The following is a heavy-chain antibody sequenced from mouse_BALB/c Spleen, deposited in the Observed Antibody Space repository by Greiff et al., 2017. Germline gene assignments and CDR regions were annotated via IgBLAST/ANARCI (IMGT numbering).Heavy chain of an antibody. CDR2: INPSTGYT. V-gene: IGHV1-7*01. CDR1: GYTFTSYW. J-gene: IGHJ3*01. Sequence: QVQLQQSGAELAKPGASVKMSCKASGYTFTSYWMHWVKQRPGQGLEWIGYINPSTGYTEYNQKFKDKATLTADKSSSTAYMQLSSLTSEDSAVYYCANGYDGFAYWGQGTLVTVSA. CDR3: ANGYDGFAY. D-gene: IGHD2-2*01.